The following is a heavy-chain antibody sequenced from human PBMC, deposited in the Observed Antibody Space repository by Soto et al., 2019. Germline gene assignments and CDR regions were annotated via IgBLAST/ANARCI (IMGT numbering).Heavy chain of an antibody. J-gene: IGHJ6*02. CDR1: GGSISSGGYY. D-gene: IGHD2-8*01. CDR2: IYYSGST. V-gene: IGHV4-31*03. CDR3: ARERGALMVYAYYGMDV. Sequence: QVQLQESGPGLVKPSQTLSLTCTVSGGSISSGGYYWSWIRQHPGKGLEWIGYIYYSGSTYYNPSLESRVTISVETSKNQSSLKLSSVTAADTGVYYCARERGALMVYAYYGMDVWGQGTTVTVSS.